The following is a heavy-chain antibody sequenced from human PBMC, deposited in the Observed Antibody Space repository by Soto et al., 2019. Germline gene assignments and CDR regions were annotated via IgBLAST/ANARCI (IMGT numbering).Heavy chain of an antibody. J-gene: IGHJ6*02. V-gene: IGHV3-23*01. CDR1: GFTFSTYA. CDR2: ISHSGAST. CDR3: ATVLTYYYNGMDV. D-gene: IGHD3-9*01. Sequence: GGSMRLACAASGFTFSTYAMSWVRQATGKGLEWVSAISHSGASTYYADSVKGRFTVPRDNSKTTLYLQMHSLRAEDTAVYYCATVLTYYYNGMDVWVQGSTVTVSS.